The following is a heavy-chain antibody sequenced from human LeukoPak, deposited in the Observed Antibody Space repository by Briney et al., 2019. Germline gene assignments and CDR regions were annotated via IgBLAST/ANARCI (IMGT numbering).Heavy chain of an antibody. CDR1: RFTFSSYA. CDR3: ARPERDSSGYYY. Sequence: PGGSLRLSCAASRFTFSSYAMHWVRQAPGKGLEWIAIISYDGSIEYYVDSVKGRFTISRDNSKNTLYLQMNSLRTEDTAVYYCARPERDSSGYYYWGQGTLVTVSS. D-gene: IGHD3-22*01. V-gene: IGHV3-30*04. CDR2: ISYDGSIE. J-gene: IGHJ4*02.